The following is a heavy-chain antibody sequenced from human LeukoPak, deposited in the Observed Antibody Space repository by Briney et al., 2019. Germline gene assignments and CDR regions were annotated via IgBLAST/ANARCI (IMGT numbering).Heavy chain of an antibody. CDR1: GGSFSAYY. CDR3: AGEAVSATPLPPDY. J-gene: IGHJ4*02. V-gene: IGHV4-34*01. CDR2: ISHSGST. D-gene: IGHD2-15*01. Sequence: PSETLSPTCAVYGGSFSAYYWSWIRQPPGKGLEWIGEISHSGSTNYNPSLKSRVTISLGTSKNQFSLKLSSVTAADTAVYYCAGEAVSATPLPPDYWGQGTPVTVSS.